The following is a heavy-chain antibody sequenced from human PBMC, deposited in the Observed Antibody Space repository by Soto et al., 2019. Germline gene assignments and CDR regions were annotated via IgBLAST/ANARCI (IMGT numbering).Heavy chain of an antibody. D-gene: IGHD3-3*01. CDR3: ARVDGPYYDFWSGYYPSPQFDY. Sequence: SETLSLTCTVSGGSISSYYWSWIRQPPGKGLEWIGYIYYSGSTNYNPSLKSRVTISVDTSKNQFSLKLSSVTAADTAVYYCARVDGPYYDFWSGYYPSPQFDYWGQGTLVTVSS. J-gene: IGHJ4*02. CDR2: IYYSGST. CDR1: GGSISSYY. V-gene: IGHV4-59*01.